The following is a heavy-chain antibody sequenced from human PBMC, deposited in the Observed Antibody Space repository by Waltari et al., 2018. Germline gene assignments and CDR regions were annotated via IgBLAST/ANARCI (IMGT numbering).Heavy chain of an antibody. CDR2: IYSGGST. CDR3: AREYYYDSSGYFGGFDY. D-gene: IGHD3-22*01. Sequence: EVQLVESGGGLIQPGGSLRLSCAASGFTVSSNYMSWVRQAPGKGLEWVSVIYSGGSTYYVDSVKGRFTISRDNSKNTLYLQMNSLRAEDTAVYYCAREYYYDSSGYFGGFDYWGQGTLVTVSS. J-gene: IGHJ4*02. V-gene: IGHV3-53*01. CDR1: GFTVSSNY.